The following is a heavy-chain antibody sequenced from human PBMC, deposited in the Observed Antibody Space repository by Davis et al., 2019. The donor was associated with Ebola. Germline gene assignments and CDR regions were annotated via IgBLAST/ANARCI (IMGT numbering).Heavy chain of an antibody. V-gene: IGHV3-23*01. Sequence: PGGSLRLSCADSVITFSSYAMTWVRQAPGKGLEWVSAISGSGGTTYYAGSVKGRFTVSRDNSKKTMYLQMNSLRDEDTAVYYCAREGDYYDSSGYYGYWGQGTLVTVSS. CDR2: ISGSGGTT. J-gene: IGHJ4*02. CDR1: VITFSSYA. CDR3: AREGDYYDSSGYYGY. D-gene: IGHD3-22*01.